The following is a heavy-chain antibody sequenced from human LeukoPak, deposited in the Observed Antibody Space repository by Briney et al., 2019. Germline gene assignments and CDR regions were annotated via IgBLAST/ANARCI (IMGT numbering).Heavy chain of an antibody. CDR2: IRYDGSNK. CDR3: AGRYCSSTSCYSDY. D-gene: IGHD2-2*02. CDR1: GFTFSSYG. Sequence: PGGSLRLSCGASGFTFSSYGMHWVRQAPGKGLEWVAFIRYDGSNKYYADSVKGRFTISRDNSKNTLYLQMNSLRAEDTAVYYCAGRYCSSTSCYSDYWGQGTLVTVSS. V-gene: IGHV3-30*02. J-gene: IGHJ4*02.